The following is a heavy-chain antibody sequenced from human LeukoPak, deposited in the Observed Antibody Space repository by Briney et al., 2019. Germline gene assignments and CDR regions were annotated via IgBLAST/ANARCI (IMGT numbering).Heavy chain of an antibody. D-gene: IGHD3-22*01. J-gene: IGHJ4*02. Sequence: GASVKVSCKASGYTFTSYDINWVRQATGQGLEWMGWMNPNSGSTGYAQKFQGRVTMTRDTSISTAYMELSSLRSEDTAVYYCAREPPHYYDSSGSPLDYWGQGTLVTVSS. V-gene: IGHV1-8*01. CDR1: GYTFTSYD. CDR3: AREPPHYYDSSGSPLDY. CDR2: MNPNSGST.